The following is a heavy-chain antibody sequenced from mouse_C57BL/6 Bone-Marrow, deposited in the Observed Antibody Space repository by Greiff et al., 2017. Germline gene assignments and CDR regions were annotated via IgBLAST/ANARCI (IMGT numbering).Heavy chain of an antibody. CDR1: GYSFTDYN. Sequence: EVQLQQSGPELVKPGASVKISCKASGYSFTDYNMNWVKQSNGKSLEWIGVINPNYGTTSYNQTFKGKATLTVDQSSSTAYMQINSLTSEDSSVYYCARHYYYGSSYGYWYFDVWGTGTTVTVSS. CDR3: ARHYYYGSSYGYWYFDV. V-gene: IGHV1-39*01. D-gene: IGHD1-1*01. J-gene: IGHJ1*03. CDR2: INPNYGTT.